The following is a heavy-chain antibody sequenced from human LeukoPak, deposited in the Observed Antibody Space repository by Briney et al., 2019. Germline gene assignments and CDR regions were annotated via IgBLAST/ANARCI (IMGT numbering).Heavy chain of an antibody. CDR3: ARDLRRSGYNWGCDH. D-gene: IGHD5-24*01. CDR1: GYMFTHYY. Sequence: ASVKVSCKASGYMFTHYYMHWVRQAPGQGLEWMGMITSSGGDTCYAQKFEGRVTMTRDTSTRTVYMELSSLTSEDTAVYYCARDLRRSGYNWGCDHWGQGTLVTVSP. V-gene: IGHV1-46*01. J-gene: IGHJ4*02. CDR2: ITSSGGDT.